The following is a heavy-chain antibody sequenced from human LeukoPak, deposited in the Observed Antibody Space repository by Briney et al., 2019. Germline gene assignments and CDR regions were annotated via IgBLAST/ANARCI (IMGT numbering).Heavy chain of an antibody. J-gene: IGHJ4*02. V-gene: IGHV4-59*08. CDR1: GGSIITYY. D-gene: IGHD3-10*01. CDR3: ARFMVRGLIVDY. CDR2: ISYTGST. Sequence: SETLSLTCTVTGGSIITYYWSSIRQPPGKGLEWIGYISYTGSTNYNPSLKSRVTISVDTSKNQFSLKLSSVTAADTAVYYCARFMVRGLIVDYWGQGTLVTVSS.